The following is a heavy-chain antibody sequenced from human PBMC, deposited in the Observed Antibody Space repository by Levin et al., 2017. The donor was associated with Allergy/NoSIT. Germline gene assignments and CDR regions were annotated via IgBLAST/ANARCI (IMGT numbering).Heavy chain of an antibody. V-gene: IGHV3-23*01. D-gene: IGHD3-22*01. CDR2: ISGSGGST. CDR3: AKHCDSGAYYYDF. Sequence: GESLKISCAASGFTFSRYDMSWVRQAPGKGLEWVSAISGSGGSTFYADSVMGRFTISRDNSKNTLHLQMNSLRAEDTALYYCAKHCDSGAYYYDFWGQGTLVTVSS. J-gene: IGHJ4*02. CDR1: GFTFSRYD.